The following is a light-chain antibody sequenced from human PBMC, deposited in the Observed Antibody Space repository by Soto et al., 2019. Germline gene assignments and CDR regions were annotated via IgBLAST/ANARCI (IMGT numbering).Light chain of an antibody. CDR2: WAS. CDR3: QQYYSTPPT. V-gene: IGKV4-1*01. J-gene: IGKJ4*01. CDR1: QSALYSSNNKND. Sequence: DIVMTQSPDSLAVSLGEGATINCKSSQSALYSSNNKNDLAWYQQKPGQPPKLLIYWASTRESGVPDRFSGSGSGTDFTLSVSSLQAEDVAVYYCQQYYSTPPTFGGGTKVQIK.